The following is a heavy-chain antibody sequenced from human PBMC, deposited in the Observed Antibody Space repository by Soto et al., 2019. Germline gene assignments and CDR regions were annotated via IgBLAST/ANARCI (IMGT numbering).Heavy chain of an antibody. Sequence: PSETLSLTCAFYCGSFIGYYWSWIRQPPGKGLEWIGEINHSGSTNYNPSLKSRVTISVDTSKNQFSLKLSSVTAADTAVYYCASRRPSRVAARPLYYFDYWGQGTLVTVSS. J-gene: IGHJ4*02. CDR2: INHSGST. D-gene: IGHD6-6*01. V-gene: IGHV4-34*01. CDR3: ASRRPSRVAARPLYYFDY. CDR1: CGSFIGYY.